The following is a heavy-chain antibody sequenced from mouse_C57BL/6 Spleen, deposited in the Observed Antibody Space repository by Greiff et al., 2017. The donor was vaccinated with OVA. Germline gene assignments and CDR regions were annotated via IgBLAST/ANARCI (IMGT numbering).Heavy chain of an antibody. D-gene: IGHD1-1*01. V-gene: IGHV1-54*01. J-gene: IGHJ2*01. CDR1: GYAFTNYL. CDR2: INPGSGGT. CDR3: ARAPYYGSSYYFDY. Sequence: VQLVESGAELVRPGTSVKVSCKASGYAFTNYLIEWVKQRPGRGLEWIGVINPGSGGTNYNEKFKGKATLTADKSSSTAYMQLSSLTSEDSAVYVCARAPYYGSSYYFDYWGQGTTLTVSS.